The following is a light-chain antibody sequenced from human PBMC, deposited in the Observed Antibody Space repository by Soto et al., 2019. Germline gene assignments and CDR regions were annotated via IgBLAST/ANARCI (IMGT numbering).Light chain of an antibody. V-gene: IGLV1-36*01. CDR3: AVWDDNLNGVV. CDR1: RSNIGNNA. J-gene: IGLJ2*01. Sequence: QSVLTQPPSVSEAPRQRVTISCSGSRSNIGNNAVNWYQQLPGKAPKLLIYYDDLLPSGVSDRFSGSKSGTSASLAISGLQSEDEADYYCAVWDDNLNGVVFGGGTKLT. CDR2: YDD.